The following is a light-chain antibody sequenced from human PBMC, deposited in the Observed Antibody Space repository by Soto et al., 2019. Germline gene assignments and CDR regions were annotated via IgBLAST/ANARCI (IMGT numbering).Light chain of an antibody. J-gene: IGKJ4*01. CDR1: QSVSSN. Sequence: EIVMTQSPATLSVSPGERATLSCRASQSVSSNLAWYQQTPGQAPRLLIYGASTRATGIPARFSGSGSGTEFTLTISSLQSEDFAVYYCQQYNNWPPLIFGGGTKVDIK. CDR3: QQYNNWPPLI. V-gene: IGKV3-15*01. CDR2: GAS.